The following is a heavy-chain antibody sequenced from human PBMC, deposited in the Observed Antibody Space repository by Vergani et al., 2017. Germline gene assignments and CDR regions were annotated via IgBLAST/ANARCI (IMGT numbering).Heavy chain of an antibody. J-gene: IGHJ4*02. Sequence: EVQLVESGGGLVQPGRSLRLSCAASGFTFDDYAMHWVRQAPGKGLEWVSGISWNSGSIGYADSVKGRFTISRDNAKNSLYLQMNSLRAEDTALYYCARDFAYYYDSSGYFHRSDHQYYFDYWGQGTLVTVSS. CDR2: ISWNSGSI. CDR1: GFTFDDYA. D-gene: IGHD3-22*01. V-gene: IGHV3-9*01. CDR3: ARDFAYYYDSSGYFHRSDHQYYFDY.